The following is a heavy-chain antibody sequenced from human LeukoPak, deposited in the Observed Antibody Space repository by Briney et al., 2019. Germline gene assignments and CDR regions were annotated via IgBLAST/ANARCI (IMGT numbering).Heavy chain of an antibody. J-gene: IGHJ4*02. CDR2: ISSSSSYT. Sequence: GKSLRLSCAASGFTFSDYYMSWIRQAPGKGLEWVSYISSSSSYTNYADSVKGRFTISRDNAKNSLYLQMNSLRAEDTAVYYCATQNGGTSGYWGQGTLVTVSS. D-gene: IGHD4-23*01. V-gene: IGHV3-11*06. CDR1: GFTFSDYY. CDR3: ATQNGGTSGY.